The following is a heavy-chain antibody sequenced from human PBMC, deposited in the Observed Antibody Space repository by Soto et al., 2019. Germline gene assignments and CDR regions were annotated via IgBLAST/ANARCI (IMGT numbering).Heavy chain of an antibody. CDR3: ARVGSTYYDILTGFRPYYYGMDV. J-gene: IGHJ6*02. CDR2: IYYSGST. Sequence: PSETLSLTCTVSGGSISSGGYYWSWIRQHPGKGLEWIGYIYYSGSTYYNPSLKSRVTISVDTSKNQFSLKLSSVTAADTAVYYCARVGSTYYDILTGFRPYYYGMDVWGXGTTVT. D-gene: IGHD3-9*01. V-gene: IGHV4-31*03. CDR1: GGSISSGGYY.